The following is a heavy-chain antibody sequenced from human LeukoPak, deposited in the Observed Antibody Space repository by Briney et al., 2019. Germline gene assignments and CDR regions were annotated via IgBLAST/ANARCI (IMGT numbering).Heavy chain of an antibody. Sequence: TSESLSLTCTVSGGFISNSNYYWGWIRQPPGKVLEWIGSIYYSGRTYYNPSLNSRVTISVDTSNNQFSLKLNSVTAADTAVYYCVRGYYESSGYLNAFDIWGQGTLVTVSS. CDR2: IYYSGRT. V-gene: IGHV4-39*01. CDR3: VRGYYESSGYLNAFDI. J-gene: IGHJ3*02. D-gene: IGHD3-22*01. CDR1: GGFISNSNYY.